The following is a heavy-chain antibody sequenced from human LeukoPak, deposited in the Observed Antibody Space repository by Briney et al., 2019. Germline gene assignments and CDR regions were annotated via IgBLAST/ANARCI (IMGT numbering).Heavy chain of an antibody. CDR3: ARGSGNYYTRFDY. CDR1: GFTFNSYG. D-gene: IGHD3-10*01. Sequence: PGGSLRLSCAASGFTFNSYGMHWVRQAPGKGLEWVAVIWYDGSNKYYADSVKGRFTISRDNSKNTLYLQMNSLRAEDTVLYYCARGSGNYYTRFDYWGQGTLVTVSS. J-gene: IGHJ4*02. CDR2: IWYDGSNK. V-gene: IGHV3-33*01.